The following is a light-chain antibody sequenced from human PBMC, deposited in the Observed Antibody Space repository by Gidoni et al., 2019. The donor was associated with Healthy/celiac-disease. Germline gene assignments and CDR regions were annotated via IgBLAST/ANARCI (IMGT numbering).Light chain of an antibody. Sequence: EIVLTQSPATLSLSPGERATLSCRASQSVSSYLAWYQQNTGQSPRLLIYDADNRATGIPARFSGSGSGKDFTLTISSLEPEDFAVYYCQQRSNWPTLTFGGGTKVEIK. CDR1: QSVSSY. CDR2: DAD. CDR3: QQRSNWPTLT. V-gene: IGKV3-11*01. J-gene: IGKJ4*01.